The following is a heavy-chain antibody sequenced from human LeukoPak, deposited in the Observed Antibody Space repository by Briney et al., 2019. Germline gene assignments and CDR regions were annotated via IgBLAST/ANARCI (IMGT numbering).Heavy chain of an antibody. J-gene: IGHJ6*03. CDR1: GFTFSNYW. V-gene: IGHV3-74*01. D-gene: IGHD3-10*01. CDR2: INSDGINT. CDR3: ARQLYVSGNYYAPMDV. Sequence: GGSLRLSCAASGFTFSNYWMHWVRQAPGKGLVWVSRINSDGINTSYADSVKGRFTISRDNAKNTLNLQMNSLRAEDTAVYFCARQLYVSGNYYAPMDVWGKGTTVTISS.